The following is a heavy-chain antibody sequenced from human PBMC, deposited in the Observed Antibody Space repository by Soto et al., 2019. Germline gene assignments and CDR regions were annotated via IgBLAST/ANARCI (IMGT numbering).Heavy chain of an antibody. Sequence: PSETLSLTCAVYGGSFSGYYWSWIRQPPGKGLEWIGEINHSGSTNYNPSLKSRVTISVDTSKNQFSLKLSSVTAADTAVYYCARGQWLGQDYYGMDVWGQGTTVTVSS. D-gene: IGHD6-19*01. CDR1: GGSFSGYY. J-gene: IGHJ6*02. CDR3: ARGQWLGQDYYGMDV. CDR2: INHSGST. V-gene: IGHV4-34*01.